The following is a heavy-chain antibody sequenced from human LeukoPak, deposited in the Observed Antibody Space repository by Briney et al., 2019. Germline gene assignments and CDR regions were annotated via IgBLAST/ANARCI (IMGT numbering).Heavy chain of an antibody. V-gene: IGHV3-48*02. D-gene: IGHD3-22*01. Sequence: GGSPRLSCAASGFTFSSYGMNWVRQAPGKGLEWVSYISSSRSTTYYADSVKGRFTISRDNAKNSLYLQMNSLRDEDTAVYYCARGGSGYGDYYYFYGLDVWGQGTTVTVSS. CDR2: ISSSRSTT. CDR1: GFTFSSYG. J-gene: IGHJ6*02. CDR3: ARGGSGYGDYYYFYGLDV.